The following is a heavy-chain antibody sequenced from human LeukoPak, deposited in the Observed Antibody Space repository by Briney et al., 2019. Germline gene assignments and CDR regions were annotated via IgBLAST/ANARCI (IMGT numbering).Heavy chain of an antibody. CDR2: IYPGDSDT. Sequence: GESLKISFKGSGYSFTSYWIGWVRQMPGKGLEWMGIIYPGDSDTGYSPSFQGQVTISADKSISTAYLQWSSLKASDTAMYYCARRGCSSTSCYSTEDAFDIWGQGTMVTVSS. V-gene: IGHV5-51*01. CDR3: ARRGCSSTSCYSTEDAFDI. CDR1: GYSFTSYW. D-gene: IGHD2-2*01. J-gene: IGHJ3*02.